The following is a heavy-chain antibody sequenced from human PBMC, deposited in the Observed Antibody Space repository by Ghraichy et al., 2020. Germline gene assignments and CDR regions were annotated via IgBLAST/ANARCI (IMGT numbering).Heavy chain of an antibody. J-gene: IGHJ5*02. CDR2: ISYDGSNK. CDR3: ANSRGYSSSLGFDP. V-gene: IGHV3-30*18. CDR1: GFTFSSYG. Sequence: GGSLRLSCAASGFTFSSYGMHWVRQAPGKGLEWVAVISYDGSNKYYADSVKGRFTISRDNSKNTLYLQMNSLRAEDTAVYYCANSRGYSSSLGFDPWGQGTLVTVSS. D-gene: IGHD6-13*01.